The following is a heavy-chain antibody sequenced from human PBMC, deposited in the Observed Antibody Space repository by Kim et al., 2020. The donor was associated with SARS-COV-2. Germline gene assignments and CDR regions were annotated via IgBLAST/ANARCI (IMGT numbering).Heavy chain of an antibody. Sequence: TNYNPSFKSRVTISRNTSKNQFALNLSSVTAADTAVYYCVRDGGGEETHHWGPGTLVTVSS. J-gene: IGHJ5*02. D-gene: IGHD2-15*01. CDR3: VRDGGGEETHH. V-gene: IGHV4-59*01. CDR2: T.